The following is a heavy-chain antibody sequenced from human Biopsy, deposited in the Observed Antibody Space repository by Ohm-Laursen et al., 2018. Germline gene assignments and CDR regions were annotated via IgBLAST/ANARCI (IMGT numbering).Heavy chain of an antibody. CDR2: IYTSGSP. V-gene: IGHV4-4*07. D-gene: IGHD5-24*01. J-gene: IGHJ3*01. Sequence: SETLSLTCTVSGDSINNYYWSWIRQPAGKGLEWIGRIYTSGSPNYNLSLESRVTMSVDTSKNQFSLSLRSVTAADTAVYFCARSLHGRGPQWGAPTGVFDVWGRGTAVTVSS. CDR3: ARSLHGRGPQWGAPTGVFDV. CDR1: GDSINNYY.